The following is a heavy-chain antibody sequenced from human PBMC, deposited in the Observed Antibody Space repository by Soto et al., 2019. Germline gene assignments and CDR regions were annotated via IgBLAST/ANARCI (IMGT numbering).Heavy chain of an antibody. Sequence: SATLSLTCTVYGGSISSYYWRWIRQPPGKGLEWIGYIYYSGSTNYNPSLKSRVTISVDTSKNQFSLKLSSVTAADTAVYYCARSRSMFDAFDIWGQGTMVT. CDR1: GGSISSYY. D-gene: IGHD1-26*01. V-gene: IGHV4-59*07. CDR3: ARSRSMFDAFDI. J-gene: IGHJ3*02. CDR2: IYYSGST.